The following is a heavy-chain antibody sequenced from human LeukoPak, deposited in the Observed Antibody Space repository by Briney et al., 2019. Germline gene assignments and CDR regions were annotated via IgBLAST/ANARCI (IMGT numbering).Heavy chain of an antibody. CDR2: IYPGDSDT. D-gene: IGHD4-11*01. V-gene: IGHV5-51*01. CDR3: ARLYSNYVAVGAFDI. Sequence: GESLKISCKGSGYSFTSYWIGWVRQMPGKGLEWMGIIYPGDSDTRYSPSFQGQVTISADKSISTAYLQWCSLKASDTAMYYCARLYSNYVAVGAFDIWGQGTMVTVSS. J-gene: IGHJ3*02. CDR1: GYSFTSYW.